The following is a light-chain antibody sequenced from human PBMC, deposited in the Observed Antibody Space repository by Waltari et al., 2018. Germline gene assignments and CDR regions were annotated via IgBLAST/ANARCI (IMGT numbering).Light chain of an antibody. CDR3: CSYAGSYTYV. J-gene: IGLJ1*01. CDR1: SSDVGGDTS. CDR2: DVS. Sequence: QSALTQPRSVSGSPGLSVTISCTGTSSDVGGDTSVSWYQQHPGKAPKLMIYDVSKRPSGVPDRFSGSKSGNTASLTISGLQAEDEADYYCCSYAGSYTYVFGTGTKVTVL. V-gene: IGLV2-11*01.